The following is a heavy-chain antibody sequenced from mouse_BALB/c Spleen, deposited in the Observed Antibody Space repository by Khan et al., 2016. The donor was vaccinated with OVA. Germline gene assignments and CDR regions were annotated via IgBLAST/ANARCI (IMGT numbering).Heavy chain of an antibody. J-gene: IGHJ2*01. V-gene: IGHV5-17*02. D-gene: IGHD2-3*01. Sequence: EVQLVESGGGLVQTGGSRKLSCAASGFTFSGFGMHWVRQAPEKGLEWVAYISSDSNTIYYADTVKGRFTISRDNPKNTLFLQLTRLRFEDPAMYTSERTGYYYFDYWGQGTTLTVSS. CDR1: GFTFSGFG. CDR3: ERTGYYYFDY. CDR2: ISSDSNTI.